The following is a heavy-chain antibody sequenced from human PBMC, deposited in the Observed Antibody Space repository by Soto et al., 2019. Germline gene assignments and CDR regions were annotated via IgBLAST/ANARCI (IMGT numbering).Heavy chain of an antibody. CDR3: AKTYGSSWYGLFDY. J-gene: IGHJ4*02. CDR1: GFSLSTNA. V-gene: IGHV3-23*01. CDR2: IRGTGDTT. D-gene: IGHD6-13*01. Sequence: EVPLLESGGGLEQPGGSLRLSCAASGFSLSTNAMSWVRQAPGKGLEWVSGIRGTGDTTYYADSVKGRFIISRDYSKNTLYLQMNSLRAEDTAVYYCAKTYGSSWYGLFDYWGQGTLVTVSS.